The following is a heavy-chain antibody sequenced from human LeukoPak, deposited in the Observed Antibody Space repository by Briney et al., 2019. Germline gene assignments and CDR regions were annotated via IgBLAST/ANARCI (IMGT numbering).Heavy chain of an antibody. Sequence: GGSLRLSCVASGFSFSSFAMSWVRQAPGKGLQWVSTVSGSGGGTSHADSVKGRFVISRDNSKNTLYLQMNSLRAEDAAVYYCARDPSGYCTGGRCYYFDFWGQGTLVTVSS. J-gene: IGHJ4*02. CDR1: GFSFSSFA. D-gene: IGHD2-15*01. CDR3: ARDPSGYCTGGRCYYFDF. CDR2: VSGSGGGT. V-gene: IGHV3-23*01.